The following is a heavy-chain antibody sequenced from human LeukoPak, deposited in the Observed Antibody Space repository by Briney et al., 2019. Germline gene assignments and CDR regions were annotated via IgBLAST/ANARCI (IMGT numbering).Heavy chain of an antibody. CDR1: GYTFTSYY. J-gene: IGHJ5*02. CDR3: ARVVPPYNWFDP. D-gene: IGHD4/OR15-4a*01. CDR2: INPSGGST. V-gene: IGHV1-46*01. Sequence: ASVKVSCKASGYTFTSYYMHWVRQAPGQGLEWMGIINPSGGSTSYAQKFQGRVSMTRDTSTSTVYMELSSLRSEDTAVYYCARVVPPYNWFDPWGQGTLVTVSS.